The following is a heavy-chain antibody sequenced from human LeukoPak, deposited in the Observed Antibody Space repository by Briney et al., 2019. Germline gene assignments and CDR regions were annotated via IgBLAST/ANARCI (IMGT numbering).Heavy chain of an antibody. V-gene: IGHV4-59*01. CDR1: GGSISSYY. J-gene: IGHJ4*02. Sequence: SETLSLTCTVSGGSISSYYWSWIRQPPGKGLEWIAYIYYSGSTNYNPSLKSRVTISVDTSKNQFSLKLSSVTAADTAVYYCASYYYDSSGYYLFDYWGQGTLVTVSS. CDR3: ASYYYDSSGYYLFDY. D-gene: IGHD3-22*01. CDR2: IYYSGST.